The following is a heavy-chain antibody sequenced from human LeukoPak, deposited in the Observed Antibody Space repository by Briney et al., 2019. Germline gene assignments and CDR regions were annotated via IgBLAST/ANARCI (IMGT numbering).Heavy chain of an antibody. Sequence: ASVKVSCKVSGYTLTELSMHWVRQAPGKGLEWMGGFDPEDGETIYAQKSQGRVTMTEDTSTDTAYMELSSLRSEDTAVYYRARIDPQQQEDYYYGMDVWGQGTTVTVSS. J-gene: IGHJ6*02. CDR2: FDPEDGET. CDR1: GYTLTELS. V-gene: IGHV1-24*01. CDR3: ARIDPQQQEDYYYGMDV. D-gene: IGHD6-13*01.